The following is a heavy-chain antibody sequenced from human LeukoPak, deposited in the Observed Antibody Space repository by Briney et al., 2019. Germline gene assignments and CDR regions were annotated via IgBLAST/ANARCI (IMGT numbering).Heavy chain of an antibody. J-gene: IGHJ4*02. CDR2: IYYSGST. Sequence: PSETLSLTCTVSDGSISSSSYYWGWIRQPPGKGLEWIGSIYYSGSTYYNPSLKSRVTISVDTSKNQFSLKLSSVTAADTAVYYCARLESGWYRVIDYWGQGTLVTVSS. CDR3: ARLESGWYRVIDY. V-gene: IGHV4-39*01. CDR1: DGSISSSSYY. D-gene: IGHD6-19*01.